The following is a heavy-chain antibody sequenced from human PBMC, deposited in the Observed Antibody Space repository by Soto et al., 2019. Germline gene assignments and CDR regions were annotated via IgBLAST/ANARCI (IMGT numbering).Heavy chain of an antibody. Sequence: SETLSLTCTVSGGSIKSRSYYWGWIRQSPGKGLEWIGSIYYSGSTYYNPSLKSRVAMSVDTSKNQFSLKLRSVSAADTAVYYCARQRTSVVTQAYFDDWGQGSLVTVSS. V-gene: IGHV4-39*01. CDR2: IYYSGST. CDR1: GGSIKSRSYY. J-gene: IGHJ4*02. D-gene: IGHD2-21*02. CDR3: ARQRTSVVTQAYFDD.